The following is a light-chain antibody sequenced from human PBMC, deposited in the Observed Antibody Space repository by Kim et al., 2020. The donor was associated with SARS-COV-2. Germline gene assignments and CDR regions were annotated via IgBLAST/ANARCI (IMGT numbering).Light chain of an antibody. CDR3: QQFKSFPPT. Sequence: AIQLAQSPSSLSASVGDRVTITCRASQGIGTSLAWYRQRPGKAPQLLMEGTSTLESGVPSGFTGSGSGTDFILTISSLQPEDFAPYYCQQFKSFPPTFGQGTKVDIK. J-gene: IGKJ1*01. V-gene: IGKV1-13*02. CDR2: GTS. CDR1: QGIGTS.